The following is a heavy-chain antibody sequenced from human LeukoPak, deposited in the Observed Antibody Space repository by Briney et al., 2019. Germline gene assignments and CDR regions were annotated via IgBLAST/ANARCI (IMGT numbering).Heavy chain of an antibody. Sequence: SETLSLTCAVYGGSFSGYYWSWIRQPPGKGLEWIGEINHSGSTNYNPSLKSRVTISVDTSKNQFSLKLSSVTAADTAVYYCARGLGVRGRPFWSGYAGYDYWGQGTLVTVSS. V-gene: IGHV4-34*01. CDR3: ARGLGVRGRPFWSGYAGYDY. CDR1: GGSFSGYY. J-gene: IGHJ4*02. D-gene: IGHD3-3*01. CDR2: INHSGST.